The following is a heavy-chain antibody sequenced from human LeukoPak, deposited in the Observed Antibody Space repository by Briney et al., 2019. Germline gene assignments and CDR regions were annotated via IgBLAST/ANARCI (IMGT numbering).Heavy chain of an antibody. CDR2: ISHDGSNK. D-gene: IGHD5-12*01. V-gene: IGHV3-30*04. J-gene: IGHJ4*02. CDR3: ARDQLAYSGYDTLFDY. CDR1: GFTFNSYA. Sequence: GRTLRLSCAASGFTFNSYAIHWVRQAPGKGLEWVAVISHDGSNKYYADSVKGRFTISRDNSKNTLYLQLNSLRPEDTAVYYCARDQLAYSGYDTLFDYWGQGTLVTVSS.